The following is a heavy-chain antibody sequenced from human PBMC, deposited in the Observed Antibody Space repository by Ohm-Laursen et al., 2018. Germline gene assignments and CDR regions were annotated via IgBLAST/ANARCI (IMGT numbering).Heavy chain of an antibody. J-gene: IGHJ5*02. D-gene: IGHD4-23*01. Sequence: VASVKVSCKASGVSITSYATIWVRQAPGQGLQWLGRIVPIFGTTNYAQKFQGRLTITADESTSTTYLELSSLRSNDTAVYYCARDFSSPTVVTQGIENWFDLWGQGTLGTVSA. CDR3: ARDFSSPTVVTQGIENWFDL. V-gene: IGHV1-69*13. CDR2: IVPIFGTT. CDR1: GVSITSYA.